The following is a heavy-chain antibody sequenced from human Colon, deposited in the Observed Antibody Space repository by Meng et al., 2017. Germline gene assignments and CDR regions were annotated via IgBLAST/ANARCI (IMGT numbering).Heavy chain of an antibody. CDR3: GRSGAYDYRIDS. CDR2: ISAYNGNT. J-gene: IGHJ5*01. D-gene: IGHD5-12*01. Sequence: QVQLVQSGAEEKKPGASVKVSCKASGYTFTSYGISWVRQAPGQGLEWVGWISAYNGNTIYAQKVQGRVTLTTDTSTSTAYMELRSLISDDTAVYYCGRSGAYDYRIDSWGQGTLVTVSS. V-gene: IGHV1-18*01. CDR1: GYTFTSYG.